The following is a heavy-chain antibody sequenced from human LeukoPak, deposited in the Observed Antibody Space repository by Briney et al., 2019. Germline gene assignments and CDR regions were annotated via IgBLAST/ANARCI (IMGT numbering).Heavy chain of an antibody. V-gene: IGHV3-23*01. Sequence: GGSLRLSCAASGFTFSTYAMTWVRQAPGKGLEWVSAISGSGGSTYYADSVKGRFTISRDNSKNTLYLQMNSLRAEDTAVYYCAKPNYDFWSGYFDYWGQGTLVTVSS. D-gene: IGHD3-3*01. J-gene: IGHJ4*02. CDR2: ISGSGGST. CDR1: GFTFSTYA. CDR3: AKPNYDFWSGYFDY.